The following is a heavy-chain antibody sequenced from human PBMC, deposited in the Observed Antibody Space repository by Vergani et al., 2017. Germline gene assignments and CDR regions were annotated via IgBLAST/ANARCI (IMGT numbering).Heavy chain of an antibody. CDR2: IYYSGST. V-gene: IGHV4-59*01. D-gene: IGHD3-22*01. CDR1: GGSISSYY. Sequence: QVQLQESGPGLVKPSETLSLTCTVSGGSISSYYWSWIRQPTGKGLEWIGYIYYSGSTNYNPSLKSRVSISVDTSKNQFSLKLSSVTAADTAVYYCARAYYYDSKDAFDIWGQGTMVTVSS. CDR3: ARAYYYDSKDAFDI. J-gene: IGHJ3*02.